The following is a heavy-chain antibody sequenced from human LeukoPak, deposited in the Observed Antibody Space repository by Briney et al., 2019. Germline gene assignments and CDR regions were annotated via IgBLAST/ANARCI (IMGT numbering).Heavy chain of an antibody. J-gene: IGHJ4*02. CDR1: GDSVSINSAA. D-gene: IGHD6-19*01. Sequence: SQTLSLTCAISGDSVSINSAAWNWIRQSPSRGLEWLGRTYQRSKWYNDYAVSVKGRITINPDISKSQFSLQLDSVTPEDTAVYYCARSPSPYSSGWYFDYWGQGTLVTVSS. CDR3: ARSPSPYSSGWYFDY. CDR2: TYQRSKWYN. V-gene: IGHV6-1*01.